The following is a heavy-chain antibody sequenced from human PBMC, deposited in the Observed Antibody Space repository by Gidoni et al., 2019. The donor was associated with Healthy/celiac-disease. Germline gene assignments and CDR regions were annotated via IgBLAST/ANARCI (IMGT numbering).Heavy chain of an antibody. CDR1: GGTFSSYA. V-gene: IGHV1-69*01. Sequence: QVQLVQSGAEVKKPGSSVTVSCKASGGTFSSYAISWVRQAPGQGLEWMGGIIPIFGTANYAQKFQGRVTITADESTSTAYMELSSLRSEDTAVYYCARATGSGYDLALYYYGMDVWGQGTTVTVSS. CDR3: ARATGSGYDLALYYYGMDV. J-gene: IGHJ6*02. CDR2: IIPIFGTA. D-gene: IGHD5-12*01.